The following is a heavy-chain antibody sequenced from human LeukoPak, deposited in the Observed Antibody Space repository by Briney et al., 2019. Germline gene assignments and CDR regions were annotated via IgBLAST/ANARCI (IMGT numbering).Heavy chain of an antibody. V-gene: IGHV3-74*01. CDR2: VNSDGSST. Sequence: GGSLRLSCAASGFTFSSYWMHWVRQAPGKGLVWVSRVNSDGSSTSYADSVKGRFTISRDNAKNTLYLQMNSLRAEDTAVYYCARAPTRRDAFDIWGQGTMVTVSS. CDR1: GFTFSSYW. CDR3: ARAPTRRDAFDI. J-gene: IGHJ3*02. D-gene: IGHD5-24*01.